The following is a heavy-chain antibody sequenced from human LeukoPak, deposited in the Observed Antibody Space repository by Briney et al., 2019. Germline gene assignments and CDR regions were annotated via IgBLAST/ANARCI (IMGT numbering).Heavy chain of an antibody. J-gene: IGHJ4*02. Sequence: RSETLSHTCPCYRGSFIGYSWSWIRPPAGKGLAWIGEINHSGSTNYNPSLKSRVTISVDTSKNQFSLKLSSVTAADTAVYYCARAPRYGPFDYWGQGTRVTVSS. CDR3: ARAPRYGPFDY. CDR1: RGSFIGYS. CDR2: INHSGST. D-gene: IGHD5-18*01. V-gene: IGHV4-34*01.